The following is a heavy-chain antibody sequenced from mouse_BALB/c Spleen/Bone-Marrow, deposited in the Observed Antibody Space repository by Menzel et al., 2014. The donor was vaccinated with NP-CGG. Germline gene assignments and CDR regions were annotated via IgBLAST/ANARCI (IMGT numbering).Heavy chain of an antibody. CDR2: IWAGGST. Sequence: VKLVESGPGLVAPSQSLSIPCTVSGFSLTSYGVHWVRQPPGKGLEWLGVIWAGGSTNYNSALMSRLSINKDNSKSQVFLKMNSLQTDDTAMYYCARDRGRNFYAMDYWGQGTSVTVSS. CDR1: GFSLTSYG. D-gene: IGHD2-1*01. V-gene: IGHV2-9*02. J-gene: IGHJ4*01. CDR3: ARDRGRNFYAMDY.